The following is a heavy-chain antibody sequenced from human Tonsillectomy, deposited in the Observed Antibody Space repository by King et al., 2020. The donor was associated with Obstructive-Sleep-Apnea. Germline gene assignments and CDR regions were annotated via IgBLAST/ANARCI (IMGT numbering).Heavy chain of an antibody. CDR2: IKQDGSEK. Sequence: VQLVESGGGLVQPGGSLRLSCAASGFTFSRYWMNWVRQAPGKGLEWVANIKQDGSEKYYVDSGKGRFTISRDNAKNSLYLQMNSLRAEDTAVYYCASGFLMYYYGSSGLGVWGQGTTVTVSS. V-gene: IGHV3-7*01. CDR1: GFTFSRYW. J-gene: IGHJ6*02. CDR3: ASGFLMYYYGSSGLGV. D-gene: IGHD3-22*01.